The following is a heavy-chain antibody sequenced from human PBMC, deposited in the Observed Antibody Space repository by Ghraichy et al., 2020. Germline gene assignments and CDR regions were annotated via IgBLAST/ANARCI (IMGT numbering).Heavy chain of an antibody. V-gene: IGHV3-23*01. CDR2: ISGSGGST. CDR3: AKGYEYYDSSGYNQLPNLYYFAS. D-gene: IGHD3-22*01. Sequence: GGSLRLSCAASGFTFSSYAMGWVRQAPGKGLEWVSAISGSGGSTYYADSVKGRFTISRDNSKNTLYLQMNSLRAEDTAVYYCAKGYEYYDSSGYNQLPNLYYFASGAQETLVTVSS. CDR1: GFTFSSYA. J-gene: IGHJ4*02.